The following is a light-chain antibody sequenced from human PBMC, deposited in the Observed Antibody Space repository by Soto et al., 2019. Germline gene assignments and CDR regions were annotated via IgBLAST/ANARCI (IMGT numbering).Light chain of an antibody. Sequence: QSALTQPPSASGSPGQSVTISCTGTSSDVGGYNYVSWYQQHPGKAPKLMIYEVSKRPSGVPDRFSGSKSGNTASLTVSGLQAEDAADYYCSSYEGSNNLYVFGTGTKVTVL. J-gene: IGLJ1*01. CDR3: SSYEGSNNLYV. CDR2: EVS. CDR1: SSDVGGYNY. V-gene: IGLV2-8*01.